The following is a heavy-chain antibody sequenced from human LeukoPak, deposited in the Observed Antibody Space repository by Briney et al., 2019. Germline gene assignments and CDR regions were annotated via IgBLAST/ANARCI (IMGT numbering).Heavy chain of an antibody. V-gene: IGHV3-21*01. J-gene: IGHJ4*02. CDR2: ISSSSSYI. Sequence: GGSLRLSCAASGFTFSSYSMNWVRKAPGKGLEWVSYISSSSSYIYYADSVKGRFTISRDNAKNSLYLQMNSLRAEDTAVSYCARSLWFGEPFLFDYWGQGTLVTVSS. CDR1: GFTFSSYS. D-gene: IGHD3-10*01. CDR3: ARSLWFGEPFLFDY.